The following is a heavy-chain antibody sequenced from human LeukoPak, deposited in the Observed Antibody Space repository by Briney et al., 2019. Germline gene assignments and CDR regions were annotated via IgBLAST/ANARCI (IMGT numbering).Heavy chain of an antibody. V-gene: IGHV3-7*01. CDR3: ARNSGSYP. J-gene: IGHJ5*02. CDR1: GLTFNIAW. D-gene: IGHD1-26*01. CDR2: IKQDGSEK. Sequence: GGSLRLSCATSGLTFNIAWMTWVRQAPGKGLEWVANIKQDGSEKYYVDSVKGRFTISRDNAKNSLYLQMNSLRAEDTAVYYCARNSGSYPWGRGTLVTVSS.